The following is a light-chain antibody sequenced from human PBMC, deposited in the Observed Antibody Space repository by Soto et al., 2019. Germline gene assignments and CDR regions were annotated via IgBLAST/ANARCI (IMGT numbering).Light chain of an antibody. CDR2: DVS. V-gene: IGLV2-14*01. CDR1: SSDVGGYNY. J-gene: IGLJ1*01. Sequence: QSALTQPASVSGSPGQSITISCTGTSSDVGGYNYVSWYQQHPGKAPKLMIYDVSNRTSGVSNRFSGSKSANTASLTISGLQAEDEADYYCSSHTSSSTSYVFGTGTKRTVL. CDR3: SSHTSSSTSYV.